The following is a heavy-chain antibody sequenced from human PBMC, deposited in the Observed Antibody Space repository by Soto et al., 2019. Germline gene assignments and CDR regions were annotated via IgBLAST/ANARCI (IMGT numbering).Heavy chain of an antibody. J-gene: IGHJ4*02. D-gene: IGHD3-22*01. CDR1: GFTFNSYG. CDR3: AKDTYYYSSRGYYVFDS. CDR2: ISHDGSKT. Sequence: QVQLVESGGGVVQPGRSLRLSCAASGFTFNSYGIHWVRQAPGKGLEWVAVISHDGSKTNYADSVKGRFTISRDTSKDTVYLQMNSLRAEDTAVYYCAKDTYYYSSRGYYVFDSWGQGTLVTVSS. V-gene: IGHV3-30*18.